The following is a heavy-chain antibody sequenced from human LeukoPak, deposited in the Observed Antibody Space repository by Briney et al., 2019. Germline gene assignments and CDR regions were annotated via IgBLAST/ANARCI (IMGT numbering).Heavy chain of an antibody. D-gene: IGHD1-26*01. CDR2: INPFGGST. CDR3: ARGLSSGRYNYYFDY. J-gene: IGHJ4*02. Sequence: VASVKVSCKASGYTFTVYYMHWVRQAPGQGLEWMGIINPFGGSTTYAQKFQGRVTMTRGTSTSTVYMELSSLRSEDTAVYYCARGLSSGRYNYYFDYWGQGTLVTVSS. CDR1: GYTFTVYY. V-gene: IGHV1-46*01.